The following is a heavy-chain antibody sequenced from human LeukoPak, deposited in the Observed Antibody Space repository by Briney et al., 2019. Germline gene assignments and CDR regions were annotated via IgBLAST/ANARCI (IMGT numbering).Heavy chain of an antibody. D-gene: IGHD5-24*01. CDR1: GFSVSDAY. J-gene: IGHJ4*02. Sequence: GGSLRLSCAASGFSVSDAYMSWVRQTPGKRLEWIGRIISKSDGGTTDYAAPVKDRFIISRDDSKGTLYLQLNSLRTDDTAVYYCLAQYYFDYWGREPWSPSPQ. CDR2: IISKSDGGTT. CDR3: LAQYYFDY. V-gene: IGHV3-15*01.